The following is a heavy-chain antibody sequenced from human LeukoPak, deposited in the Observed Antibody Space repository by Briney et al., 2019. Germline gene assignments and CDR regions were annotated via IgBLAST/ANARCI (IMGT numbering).Heavy chain of an antibody. D-gene: IGHD5-12*01. CDR1: GYTFTSYD. Sequence: ASVKVSCKASGYTFTSYDINWVRQAPGQGLEWMGWINPNSGNTGYAQKFQGRVTMTRNTSISTAYMELSSLRSEDTAVYYCARMKVATTIYYYYYGMDVWGQGTTVTVSS. CDR2: INPNSGNT. V-gene: IGHV1-8*01. J-gene: IGHJ6*02. CDR3: ARMKVATTIYYYYYGMDV.